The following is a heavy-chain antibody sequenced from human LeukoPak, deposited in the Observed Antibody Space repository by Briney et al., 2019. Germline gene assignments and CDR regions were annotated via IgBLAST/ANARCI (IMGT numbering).Heavy chain of an antibody. CDR2: ISDTGST. Sequence: SETLSLTCTVSGGSISSYYWSWVRQPPGKGLEFIGYISDTGSTAYSPSLKSRVAMSVDTSKNQFSLKVNSVSAADTALYYCARGVGDPKYYLDCWGQGTLVTVSS. CDR3: ARGVGDPKYYLDC. CDR1: GGSISSYY. D-gene: IGHD1-26*01. J-gene: IGHJ4*02. V-gene: IGHV4-59*01.